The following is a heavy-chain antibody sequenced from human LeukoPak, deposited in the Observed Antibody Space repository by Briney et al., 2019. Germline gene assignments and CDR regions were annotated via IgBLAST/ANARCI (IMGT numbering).Heavy chain of an antibody. Sequence: ASVKVSCKASGYTFTGYYMHWVRQVPGQGLEWMGWINPNSGGTNYAQKFQGRVTMTRDTSISTAYMELSRLRSDDTAVYYCARQYYDFWSGYYYYYYMDVWGKGTTVTVSS. D-gene: IGHD3-3*01. CDR2: INPNSGGT. CDR3: ARQYYDFWSGYYYYYYMDV. CDR1: GYTFTGYY. V-gene: IGHV1-2*02. J-gene: IGHJ6*03.